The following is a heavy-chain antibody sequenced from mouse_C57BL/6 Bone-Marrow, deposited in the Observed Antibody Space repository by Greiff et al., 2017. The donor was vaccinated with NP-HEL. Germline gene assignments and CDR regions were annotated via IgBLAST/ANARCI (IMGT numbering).Heavy chain of an antibody. CDR1: GYTFTDYE. CDR2: IDPETGGT. V-gene: IGHV1-15*01. Sequence: VQLQQSGAELVRPGASVTLSCKASGYTFTDYEMHWVKQTPVHGLEWIGAIDPETGGTAYNQKFKGKAILTADKSSSTAYMELRSLTSEDSAVYYCTRKGGVYYFDYWGQGTTLTVSS. CDR3: TRKGGVYYFDY. J-gene: IGHJ2*01.